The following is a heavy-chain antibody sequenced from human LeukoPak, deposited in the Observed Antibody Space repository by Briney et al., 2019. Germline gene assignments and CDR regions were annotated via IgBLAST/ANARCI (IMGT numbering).Heavy chain of an antibody. Sequence: ASVKVSCKASGYTFTGYYMHWVRQAPGQGLEWMGWINPNSGNTGYAQKFQGRVTMTRNTSISTAYMELSSLRSEDTAVYYCARGFKVRSNWFDPWGQGTLVTVSS. CDR3: ARGFKVRSNWFDP. V-gene: IGHV1-8*02. CDR2: INPNSGNT. J-gene: IGHJ5*02. D-gene: IGHD3-10*01. CDR1: GYTFTGYY.